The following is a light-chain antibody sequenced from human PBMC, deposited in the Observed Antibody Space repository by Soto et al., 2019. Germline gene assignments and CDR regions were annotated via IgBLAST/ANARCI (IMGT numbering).Light chain of an antibody. J-gene: IGKJ1*01. CDR3: QQYITYSPWT. V-gene: IGKV1-5*01. CDR2: DAS. CDR1: QSISTW. Sequence: DLPMTQSPSTLSASVGERVTITCRASQSISTWLAWYQQKPGKAPKLLIYDASNLENGVPSRFSGSGSGTEFTLTITSLQPDDFATYYCQQYITYSPWTFGQGTKVEI.